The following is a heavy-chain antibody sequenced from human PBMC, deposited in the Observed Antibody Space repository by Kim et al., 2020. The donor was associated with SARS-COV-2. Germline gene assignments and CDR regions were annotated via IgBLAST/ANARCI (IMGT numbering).Heavy chain of an antibody. J-gene: IGHJ1*01. Sequence: GGSLRLSCAAPGFILSRFWMNWVRLVPGKGLEWVANIKQEGSEKNYLDSVKGRFTVYRDDVRDLLYLQMNSLRVDDTAVYFCARSGVHRGVTLELWGRGTQVTVSA. CDR1: GFILSRFW. V-gene: IGHV3-7*05. D-gene: IGHD3-10*01. CDR3: ARSGVHRGVTLEL. CDR2: IKQEGSEK.